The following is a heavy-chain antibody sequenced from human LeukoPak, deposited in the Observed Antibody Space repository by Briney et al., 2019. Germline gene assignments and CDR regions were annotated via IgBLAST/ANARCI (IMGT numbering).Heavy chain of an antibody. CDR1: GYTFTGYY. J-gene: IGHJ4*02. V-gene: IGHV1-2*04. D-gene: IGHD5-12*01. CDR2: INPNSGGT. Sequence: ASVKVSCKASGYTFTGYYMHWVRQAPGQGLEWMGWINPNSGGTNYAQKFQGWVTMTRDTSISTAYMELSRLRSDDTAVYYCARGRFGSGYELDYWGQGTLVTVSS. CDR3: ARGRFGSGYELDY.